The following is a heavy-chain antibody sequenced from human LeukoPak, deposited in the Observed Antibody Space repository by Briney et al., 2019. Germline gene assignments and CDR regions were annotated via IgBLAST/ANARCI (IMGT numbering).Heavy chain of an antibody. CDR1: GFTFSSYA. D-gene: IGHD6-19*01. CDR2: ISYDGSNK. Sequence: GGSLRLSCAASGFTFSSYAMHWVRQAPGKGLEWVTLISYDGSNKYYADSVKGRFTISRDNSKNTLYLQMNSLRAEDTAVYYCARDPSSSGWYRFDYWAREPWSPSPQ. CDR3: ARDPSSSGWYRFDY. V-gene: IGHV3-30-3*01. J-gene: IGHJ4*02.